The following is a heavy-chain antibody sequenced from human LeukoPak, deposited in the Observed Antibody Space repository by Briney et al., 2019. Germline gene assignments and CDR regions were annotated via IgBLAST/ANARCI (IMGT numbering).Heavy chain of an antibody. CDR3: ARDELGDHDY. Sequence: PSETLSLTCTVSGGSISSYYWSWIRQPPGKGLEWIGYIYYSGSTNYNPSLKSRVTISVDTSKNQSSLKLSSVTAADTAVYYCARDELGDHDYWGQGTLVTVSS. D-gene: IGHD4-17*01. CDR1: GGSISSYY. V-gene: IGHV4-59*12. J-gene: IGHJ4*02. CDR2: IYYSGST.